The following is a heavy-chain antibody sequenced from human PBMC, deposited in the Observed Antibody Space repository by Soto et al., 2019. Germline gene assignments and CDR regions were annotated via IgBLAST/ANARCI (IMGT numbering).Heavy chain of an antibody. V-gene: IGHV3-23*01. D-gene: IGHD2-2*01. Sequence: GGSLRLSCAASGFTFSRYDVSWVRQAPGKGLEWVSSFGDGAGSTYYADSVKGRFTISADKSKNTLFLQMNSLRAEDTAVYYCAKVAFCSSASCYGRYGMDVWGQGTTVTVSS. J-gene: IGHJ6*02. CDR3: AKVAFCSSASCYGRYGMDV. CDR1: GFTFSRYD. CDR2: FGDGAGST.